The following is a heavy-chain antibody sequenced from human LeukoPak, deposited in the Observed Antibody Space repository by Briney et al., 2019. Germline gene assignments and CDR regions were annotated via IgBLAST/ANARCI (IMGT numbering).Heavy chain of an antibody. V-gene: IGHV4-30-2*01. D-gene: IGHD1-7*01. CDR2: IFHSGNT. J-gene: IGHJ5*02. Sequence: SETLSLTCTVSGGSISSGDYYWNWIRQAPEKGLEWVGYIFHSGNTYYNPSLKSRVTISVDTSRNQFSLKLTSVTAADTAVYYCATSGLALLTWFDPWGQGTLVTVSS. CDR1: GGSISSGDYY. CDR3: ATSGLALLTWFDP.